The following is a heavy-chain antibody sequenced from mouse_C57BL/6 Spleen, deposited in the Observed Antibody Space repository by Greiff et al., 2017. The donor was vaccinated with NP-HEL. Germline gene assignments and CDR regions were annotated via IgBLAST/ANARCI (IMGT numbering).Heavy chain of an antibody. V-gene: IGHV1-53*01. CDR3: ASLPQALKGYAMDD. CDR1: GYTFTSYW. CDR2: INPSNGGT. D-gene: IGHD3-2*02. Sequence: QVQLQQPGTELVKPGASVKLSCQASGYTFTSYWMHWVKQRPGQGLEWIGNINPSNGGTNYHEKFKSKATLTVDKSSSTAYMQLSSLTSEDSAVYYSASLPQALKGYAMDDWGQGTAVTVSS. J-gene: IGHJ4*01.